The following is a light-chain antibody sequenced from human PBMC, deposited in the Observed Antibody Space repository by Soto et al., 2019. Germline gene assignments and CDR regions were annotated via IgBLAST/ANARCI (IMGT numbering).Light chain of an antibody. V-gene: IGKV3-20*01. CDR2: DAS. CDR3: QEYGSSRT. Sequence: EVVLTQSPGTLSLSPGERATLSCRASQSVSRTYLAWYQQKPGQPPRLLIYDASSRATGIPDRFSGSGSGTDFTLTISRLEPDDFAVYYCQEYGSSRTFGQGTKVDIK. CDR1: QSVSRTY. J-gene: IGKJ1*01.